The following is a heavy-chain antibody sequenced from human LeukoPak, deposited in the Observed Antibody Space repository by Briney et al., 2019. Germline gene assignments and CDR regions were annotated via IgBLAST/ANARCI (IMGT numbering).Heavy chain of an antibody. D-gene: IGHD4-17*01. CDR2: ISYDGSNK. CDR3: ARETTVTPPYYYGMDV. V-gene: IGHV3-30-3*01. Sequence: GGSLRLSCAASGFTFSSYAMHWVRQAPGKGLEWVAVISYDGSNKYYADSVKGRFTISRDNAKNTLYLQLNSLRAEDTAVYYCARETTVTPPYYYGMDVWGQGTTVTVSS. CDR1: GFTFSSYA. J-gene: IGHJ6*02.